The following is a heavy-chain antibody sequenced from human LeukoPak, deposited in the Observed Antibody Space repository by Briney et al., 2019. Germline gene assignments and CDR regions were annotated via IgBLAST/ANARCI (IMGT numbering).Heavy chain of an antibody. CDR2: INPNSGGT. D-gene: IGHD1-26*01. CDR3: AREWELLRKYLYH. Sequence: ASVKVSCKASGFTFNDYNMQWLRQAPGQGLEWMGWINPNSGGTTYAQNFKGRVTMTWDTSISTAYMELSRLRSDDTAVYYCAREWELLRKYLYHWGQGTLVTVSS. J-gene: IGHJ1*01. CDR1: GFTFNDYN. V-gene: IGHV1-2*02.